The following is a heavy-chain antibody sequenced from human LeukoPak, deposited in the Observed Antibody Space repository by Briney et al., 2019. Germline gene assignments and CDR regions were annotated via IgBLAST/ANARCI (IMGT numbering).Heavy chain of an antibody. J-gene: IGHJ5*02. V-gene: IGHV4-59*08. D-gene: IGHD2-2*02. CDR3: ARGGGYCSSTSCYTLDP. CDR2: IYYSGST. CDR1: GGSISSYY. Sequence: SETLSLTCTVSGGSISSYYWSWIRQPPGKGLEWIGYIYYSGSTNYNPSLKSRVTISVDTSKNQFSLKLSSVTAADTAVYYCARGGGYCSSTSCYTLDPWGQEPWSPSPQ.